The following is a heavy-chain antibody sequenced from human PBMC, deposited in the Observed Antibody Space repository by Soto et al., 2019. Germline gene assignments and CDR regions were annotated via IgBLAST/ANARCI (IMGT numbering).Heavy chain of an antibody. V-gene: IGHV3-23*01. CDR1: GFTFSDFA. CDR3: APMAGIDPLASSFDY. Sequence: EVQVLESGGGLVQPGGSLRLSCAATGFTFSDFAMSWVRQAPGKGLEWVSRIYGGGNGPHYADSVKGRGTISRDNSKNTLYLTISRLRAADKSRPSCAPMAGIDPLASSFDYWGQGTLVTVSS. D-gene: IGHD3-10*01. CDR2: IYGGGNGP. J-gene: IGHJ4*02.